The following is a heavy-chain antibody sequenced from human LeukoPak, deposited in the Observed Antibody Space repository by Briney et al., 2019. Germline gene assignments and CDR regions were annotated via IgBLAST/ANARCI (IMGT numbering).Heavy chain of an antibody. CDR3: AKFSSGWYEDY. CDR1: GFTFSNYA. D-gene: IGHD6-19*01. J-gene: IGHJ4*02. CDR2: ISAGGST. V-gene: IGHV3-23*01. Sequence: PGGSLRLSCAASGFTFSNYAMTWVRQAPGKGLEWVSTISAGGSTYSSDSEKGRFTISRENSKNTLYLEMSSLRAEDTAIYYCAKFSSGWYEDYWGKGNVVSVSS.